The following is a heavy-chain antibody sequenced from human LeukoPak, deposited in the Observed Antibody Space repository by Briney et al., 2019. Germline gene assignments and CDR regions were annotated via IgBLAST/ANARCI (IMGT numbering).Heavy chain of an antibody. J-gene: IGHJ1*01. CDR1: GFTFSDYY. D-gene: IGHD4-23*01. V-gene: IGHV3-11*04. Sequence: PGGSLRLSCAASGFTFSDYYMSWIRQAPGKGLEWVSYISSGGSTIYYAASVKGRFTISRDDAENSLSLQMNSLRAEDTAVYYCARANGGNSVEYFQHWGQGTLVTVSS. CDR2: ISSGGSTI. CDR3: ARANGGNSVEYFQH.